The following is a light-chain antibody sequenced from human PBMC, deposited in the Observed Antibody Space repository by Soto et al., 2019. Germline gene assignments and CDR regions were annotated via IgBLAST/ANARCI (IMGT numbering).Light chain of an antibody. CDR1: ESISNW. J-gene: IGKJ5*01. Sequence: DIQMTQSPSTLSASVGDRVIITCRASESISNWLACYQQKPGKAPKLLIYAASSLQSGVPSRFSGSGSGTDFTLTISSLQPEDFATYYCQQSDSTPITFGQGTRLEIK. CDR2: AAS. V-gene: IGKV1-39*01. CDR3: QQSDSTPIT.